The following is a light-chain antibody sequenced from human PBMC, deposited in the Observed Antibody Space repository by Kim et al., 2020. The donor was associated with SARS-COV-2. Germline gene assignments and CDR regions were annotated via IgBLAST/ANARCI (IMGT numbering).Light chain of an antibody. CDR1: KLGXKY. Sequence: SYELTQPPSVSVSPGQTASITCSGDKLGXKYACWXQQKPXQSPVLVIYQDSKRPSGIPERFSGSNSGNTATLTISGTQAXDEADYYCQAWXSSTGVFG. CDR3: QAWXSSTGV. V-gene: IGLV3-1*01. J-gene: IGLJ3*02. CDR2: QDS.